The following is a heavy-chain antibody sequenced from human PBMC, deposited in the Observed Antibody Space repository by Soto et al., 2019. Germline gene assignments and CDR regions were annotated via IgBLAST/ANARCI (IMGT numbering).Heavy chain of an antibody. CDR3: ARDQRDVVVPAAIESLHYYYYYGMDV. CDR2: IYHSGST. Sequence: SETLSLTCAVSGGSISSSNWWSWVRQPPGKGLEWIGEIYHSGSTNYNPSLKSRVTISVDKSKNQFSLKLSSVTAADTAVYYCARDQRDVVVPAAIESLHYYYYYGMDVWGQGTTVT. J-gene: IGHJ6*02. CDR1: GGSISSSNW. V-gene: IGHV4-4*02. D-gene: IGHD2-2*02.